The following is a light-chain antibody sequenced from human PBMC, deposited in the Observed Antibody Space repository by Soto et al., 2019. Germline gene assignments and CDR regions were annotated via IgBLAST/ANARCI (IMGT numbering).Light chain of an antibody. J-gene: IGKJ2*01. CDR1: QRISSN. CDR2: GAS. Sequence: EILMTQSQATLSFSPGERATLSCRASQRISSNVAWYQQKPGQAPRLLIYGASTRATGVPARFSGGGSGTGFTLTISSLQSEDFAVYFCQQYKDWPPYTFGQGTKLEIK. CDR3: QQYKDWPPYT. V-gene: IGKV3-15*01.